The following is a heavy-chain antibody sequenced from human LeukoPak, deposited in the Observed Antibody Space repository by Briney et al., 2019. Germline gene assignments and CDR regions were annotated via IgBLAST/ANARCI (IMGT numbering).Heavy chain of an antibody. CDR3: ARDPDGSRSDAFDI. J-gene: IGHJ3*02. V-gene: IGHV3-21*01. Sequence: TGGSLRLSCAASGFTFSSYSMSWVRQAPGKGLEWVSSISGSSSYIYYADSVKGRFTISRDNAKNSLYLQMNSLRAEDTAVYYCARDPDGSRSDAFDIWGQGTTVTVSS. CDR1: GFTFSSYS. D-gene: IGHD3-10*01. CDR2: ISGSSSYI.